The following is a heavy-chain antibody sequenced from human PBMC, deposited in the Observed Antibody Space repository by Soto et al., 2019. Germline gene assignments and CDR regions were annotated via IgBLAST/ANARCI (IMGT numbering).Heavy chain of an antibody. Sequence: SGGSLRLSCTASGFTFGDYVMSWFRQAPGKGLEWVGFIRSKAYGGTTEYAASVKGRFTISRDDSKSIAYLQMNSLKTEDTAVYYCARDRSSSFWGLLPKLDAFDIWGQGTMVTVSS. CDR2: IRSKAYGGTT. CDR3: ARDRSSSFWGLLPKLDAFDI. J-gene: IGHJ3*02. CDR1: GFTFGDYV. V-gene: IGHV3-49*03. D-gene: IGHD3-22*01.